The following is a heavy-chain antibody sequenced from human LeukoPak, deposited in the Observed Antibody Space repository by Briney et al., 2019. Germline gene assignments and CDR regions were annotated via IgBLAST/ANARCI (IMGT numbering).Heavy chain of an antibody. J-gene: IGHJ6*02. Sequence: GGSLRLSCAASGFTFSSYDMHWVRQARGKGLEWVSAIGTAGDTYYPGSVKGRFAISRENAKNSLYLQMNSLRAADTAVYYCARGSIVPAARHGMDVWGQGTTVTVSS. CDR1: GFTFSSYD. CDR2: IGTAGDT. CDR3: ARGSIVPAARHGMDV. D-gene: IGHD2-2*01. V-gene: IGHV3-13*04.